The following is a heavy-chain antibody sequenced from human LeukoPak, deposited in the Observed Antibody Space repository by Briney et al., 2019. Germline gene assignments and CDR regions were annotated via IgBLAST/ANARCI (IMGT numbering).Heavy chain of an antibody. V-gene: IGHV3-15*01. J-gene: IGHJ3*02. Sequence: GGSLRLSCAASGITVSNAWMSWVRQAPGKGLEWVGRFKSESDGGTADYAAPVKGRFTISRDDSKNALSLEMNSLESEDTAVYYCTRESRDISGWYGAFDIWGPGTMVTVSS. CDR1: GITVSNAW. CDR3: TRESRDISGWYGAFDI. CDR2: FKSESDGGTA. D-gene: IGHD6-19*01.